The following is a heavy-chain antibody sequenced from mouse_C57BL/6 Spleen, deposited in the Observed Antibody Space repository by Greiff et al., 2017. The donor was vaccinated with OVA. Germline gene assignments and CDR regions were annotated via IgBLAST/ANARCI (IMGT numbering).Heavy chain of an antibody. J-gene: IGHJ3*01. V-gene: IGHV5-17*01. Sequence: EVMLVESGGGLVKPGGSLKLSCAASGFTFSDYGMHWVRQAPEKGLEWVAYISSGSSTIYYADTVKGRFTISRDNAKNTLFLQMTSLRSEDTAMYYCARGDYGIWFAYWGQGTLVTVSA. CDR1: GFTFSDYG. CDR3: ARGDYGIWFAY. CDR2: ISSGSSTI. D-gene: IGHD1-1*01.